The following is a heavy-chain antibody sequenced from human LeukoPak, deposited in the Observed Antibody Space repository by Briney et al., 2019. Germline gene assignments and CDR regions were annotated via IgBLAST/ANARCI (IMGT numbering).Heavy chain of an antibody. CDR3: ATLVPIRGVIIVNPYYFDY. V-gene: IGHV1-24*01. Sequence: ASVKVSCKVSGYTHTELSMHWVRQPPGKGLEGMGGFDPEDGETIYAQKFQGRVTMTEDTSTDTAYMELSSLRSEDTAVYYCATLVPIRGVIIVNPYYFDYWGQGTLVTVSS. CDR1: GYTHTELS. D-gene: IGHD3-10*01. J-gene: IGHJ4*02. CDR2: FDPEDGET.